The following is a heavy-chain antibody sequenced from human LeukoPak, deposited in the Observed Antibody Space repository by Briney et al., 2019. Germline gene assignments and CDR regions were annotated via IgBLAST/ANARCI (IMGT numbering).Heavy chain of an antibody. J-gene: IGHJ4*02. Sequence: GESPKISCKGSGYTFTSYWIGWVRQMPGKGLEWMGIIYPADSDTTYSPSFQGQVTISADKSINSAYLQWSSLKASDTAMYYCARLMGYYGSGSYYNSPFDYWGQGTLVTISS. D-gene: IGHD3-10*01. CDR3: ARLMGYYGSGSYYNSPFDY. V-gene: IGHV5-51*01. CDR2: IYPADSDT. CDR1: GYTFTSYW.